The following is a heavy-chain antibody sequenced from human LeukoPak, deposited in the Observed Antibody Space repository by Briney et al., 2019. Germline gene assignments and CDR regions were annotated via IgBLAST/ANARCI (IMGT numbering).Heavy chain of an antibody. CDR3: ARVDYRGFTGYSDY. CDR2: IYYSGST. J-gene: IGHJ4*02. D-gene: IGHD1-26*01. Sequence: SETLSLTCTVSGGSISSYYWSWIRQPPGKGLEWIGYIYYSGSTNYNPSLKSRVTISVDTSKNQFSLKLSSVTAADTAVYYCARVDYRGFTGYSDYWGQGTLVTVSS. V-gene: IGHV4-59*01. CDR1: GGSISSYY.